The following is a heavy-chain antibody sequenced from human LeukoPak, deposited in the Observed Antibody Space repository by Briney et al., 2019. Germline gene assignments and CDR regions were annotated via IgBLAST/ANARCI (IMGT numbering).Heavy chain of an antibody. CDR3: ARHGIVVVMYFDY. CDR2: IYYSGST. V-gene: IGHV4-39*01. Sequence: SETLSLTCTVSGGSISSSSYYWGWIRQPPGKGLEWIGSIYYSGSTYYILSPKSRVTISVDTSKNQFSLKLSSVTAADTAVYYCARHGIVVVMYFDYWGQGTLVTVSS. D-gene: IGHD3-22*01. J-gene: IGHJ4*02. CDR1: GGSISSSSYY.